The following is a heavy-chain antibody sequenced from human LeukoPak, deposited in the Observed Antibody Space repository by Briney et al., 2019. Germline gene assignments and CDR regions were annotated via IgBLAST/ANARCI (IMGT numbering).Heavy chain of an antibody. CDR2: ISAYNGNT. J-gene: IGHJ6*04. Sequence: ASVKVSCKASGYTFTSYGISWERQAPGQGLEWMGWISAYNGNTNYAQKLQGRVTMTTDTSTSTAYMELRSLRSDDTAVYYCARVITMVRGYYYYGMDVWGKGTTVTVSS. V-gene: IGHV1-18*04. CDR3: ARVITMVRGYYYYGMDV. CDR1: GYTFTSYG. D-gene: IGHD3-10*01.